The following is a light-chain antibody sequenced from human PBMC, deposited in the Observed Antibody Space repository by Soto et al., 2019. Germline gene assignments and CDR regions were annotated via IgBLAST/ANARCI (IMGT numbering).Light chain of an antibody. CDR1: HNINNW. CDR3: QQYNAN. Sequence: DIQMTQAPSTLSASVGDRVTITCRASHNINNWLVWYQQKPGKAHKVLIYDISTLGRGVPSRFSGSGSGTELTITISGLQPDDFATYYCQQYNANFGGGTKVEI. J-gene: IGKJ4*01. V-gene: IGKV1-5*01. CDR2: DIS.